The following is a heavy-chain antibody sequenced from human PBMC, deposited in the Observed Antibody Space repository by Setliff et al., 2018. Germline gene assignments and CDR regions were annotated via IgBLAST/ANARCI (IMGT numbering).Heavy chain of an antibody. V-gene: IGHV4-61*02. J-gene: IGHJ5*02. D-gene: IGHD1-26*01. CDR3: ARGAPGWELLSWFDP. CDR1: GGSISRGSYD. Sequence: PSETLSLTCTVSGGSISRGSYDWSWIRQPAGKGLEWIGRIYSSGSTKYNPSLKSRVTISGDTSKNQFSLKLSSVTAADTAVYYCARGAPGWELLSWFDPWGQGTLVTVSS. CDR2: IYSSGST.